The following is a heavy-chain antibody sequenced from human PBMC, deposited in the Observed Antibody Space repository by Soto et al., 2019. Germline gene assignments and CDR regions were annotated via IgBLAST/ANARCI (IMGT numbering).Heavy chain of an antibody. Sequence: PGGSLRLSCAASGFTFRNCAMNWVRQAPGKGLELVSSFSNSGTTYYADSVKGRFTISRDTSKNTLYLQMNSLRADDTAVYYCAKDREGYCSGTSCPYYFDYWGQGALVTVSS. J-gene: IGHJ4*02. CDR1: GFTFRNCA. CDR3: AKDREGYCSGTSCPYYFDY. V-gene: IGHV3-23*01. CDR2: FSNSGTT. D-gene: IGHD2-2*01.